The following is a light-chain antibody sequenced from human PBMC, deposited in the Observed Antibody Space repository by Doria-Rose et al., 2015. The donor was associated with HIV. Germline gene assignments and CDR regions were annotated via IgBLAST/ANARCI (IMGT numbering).Light chain of an antibody. CDR2: WAS. V-gene: IGKV4-1*01. J-gene: IGKJ3*01. CDR1: QSLLYTSKNY. Sequence: QSPESLGMSLGERATLNCKSNQSLLYTSKNYLAWYQQKPGQPPQLLIYWASTRQSGVPARFSGSGSGTDFTLTISSLEAEDVAVYYCQQYYDTPSFGPGTTVDIK. CDR3: QQYYDTPS.